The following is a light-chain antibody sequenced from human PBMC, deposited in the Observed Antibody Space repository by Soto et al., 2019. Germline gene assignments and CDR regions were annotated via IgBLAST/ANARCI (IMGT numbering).Light chain of an antibody. CDR1: QSISSY. Sequence: DIQMTQSPSSLPASVGDRVTITCRASQSISSYLNWYQQKPGKAPKLLIYAASSLQSGVPSRFSGSGYGTDFTLTISSLQPEDFATYYCQQSYSTPRTFGQGTKVEIK. J-gene: IGKJ1*01. V-gene: IGKV1-39*01. CDR3: QQSYSTPRT. CDR2: AAS.